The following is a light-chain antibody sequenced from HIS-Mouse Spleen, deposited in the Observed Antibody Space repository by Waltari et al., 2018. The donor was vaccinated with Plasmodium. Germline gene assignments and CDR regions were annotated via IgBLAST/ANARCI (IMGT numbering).Light chain of an antibody. V-gene: IGLV3-10*01. CDR2: EDS. Sequence: SYELTQPPSVSVSPGQTARITCYGAALPKKSACWYQQKSGQAPVLVIYEDSKRPSGIPERFSGSSSGTMATLTISGAQVEDEADYYCYSTDSSGNHRVFGGGTKLTVL. J-gene: IGLJ3*02. CDR3: YSTDSSGNHRV. CDR1: ALPKKS.